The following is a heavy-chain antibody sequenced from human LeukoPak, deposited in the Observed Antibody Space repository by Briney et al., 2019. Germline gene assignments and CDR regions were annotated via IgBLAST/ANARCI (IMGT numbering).Heavy chain of an antibody. Sequence: ASVKVSCKASGYTFTSYDINWVRQATGQGLEWMGWMNPNSGNTGYAQKFQGRVTMTRNTSISTAYMELSSLRSEDTAVYYCARKGSSGPPTWYYYMDVWGKGTTVTVSS. J-gene: IGHJ6*03. V-gene: IGHV1-8*01. CDR3: ARKGSSGPPTWYYYMDV. D-gene: IGHD6-13*01. CDR1: GYTFTSYD. CDR2: MNPNSGNT.